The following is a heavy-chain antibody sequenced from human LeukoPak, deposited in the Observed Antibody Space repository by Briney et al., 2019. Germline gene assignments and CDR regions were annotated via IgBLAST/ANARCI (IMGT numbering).Heavy chain of an antibody. V-gene: IGHV4-34*01. J-gene: IGHJ5*02. CDR1: GYSLTNHY. CDR3: ARGPAAVHP. D-gene: IGHD6-13*01. CDR2: IKHTGST. Sequence: SETLSLTCAVYGYSLTNHYWIWIRQPPGKGLEWIGEIKHTGSTNYNPSLKSRVTISVDTSKNQFFLNLTSVTAADTAIYYCARGPAAVHPWGQGTLVTVSS.